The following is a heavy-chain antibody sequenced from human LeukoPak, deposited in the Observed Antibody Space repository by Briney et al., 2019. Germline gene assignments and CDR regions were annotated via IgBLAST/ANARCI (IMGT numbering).Heavy chain of an antibody. CDR3: AKDQDIVDYYGMDV. V-gene: IGHV3-9*01. D-gene: IGHD2-15*01. CDR2: ISWNSGSI. CDR1: GFTFDDYA. J-gene: IGHJ6*02. Sequence: QPGRSLRLSCAASGFTFDDYAMHWVRQAPGKGLEWVSGISWNSGSIGYADSVKGRLTISRDNAKNSLYLQMNSLRAEDTALYYCAKDQDIVDYYGMDVWGQGTAVTVSS.